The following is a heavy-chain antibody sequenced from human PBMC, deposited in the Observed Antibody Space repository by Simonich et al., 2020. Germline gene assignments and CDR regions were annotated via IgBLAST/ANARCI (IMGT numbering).Heavy chain of an antibody. J-gene: IGHJ3*02. CDR3: AREGLLRDAFDI. CDR1: GFTFSSYA. Sequence: QVQLVESGGGVVQPGRSLRLSCAASGFTFSSYAMHWVRQAPGKGLELVAVNSNDGSNKYYADSVKGRFTISRDNSKNTLYLQMNSLRAEDTAVYYCAREGLLRDAFDIWGQGTMVTVSS. CDR2: NSNDGSNK. V-gene: IGHV3-30*07. D-gene: IGHD2-15*01.